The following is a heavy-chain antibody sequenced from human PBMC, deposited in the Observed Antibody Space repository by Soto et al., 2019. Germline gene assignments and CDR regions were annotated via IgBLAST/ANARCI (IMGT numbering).Heavy chain of an antibody. Sequence: RQPPGKGLECIGYIYHSGSTYYNPSLKSRVTISVDRSKNQFTLKLSSVTAADTAVYYCARGGCSSCWFDFWGQGTPVTVSS. CDR3: ARGGCSSCWFDF. J-gene: IGHJ5*01. V-gene: IGHV4-30-2*01. D-gene: IGHD3-10*02. CDR2: IYHSGST.